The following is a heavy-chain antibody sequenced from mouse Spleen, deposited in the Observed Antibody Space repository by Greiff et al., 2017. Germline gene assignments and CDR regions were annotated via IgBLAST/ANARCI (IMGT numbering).Heavy chain of an antibody. CDR1: GFTFTDYY. CDR3: ARLYYYGSLYWYFDV. Sequence: EVQLVESGGGLVQPGGSLRLSCATSGFTFTDYYMSWVRQPPGKALEWLGFIRNKANGYTTEYSASVKGRFTISRDNSQSILYLQMNTLRAEDSATYYCARLYYYGSLYWYFDVWGAGTTVTVSS. J-gene: IGHJ1*01. V-gene: IGHV7-3*02. D-gene: IGHD1-1*01. CDR2: IRNKANGYTT.